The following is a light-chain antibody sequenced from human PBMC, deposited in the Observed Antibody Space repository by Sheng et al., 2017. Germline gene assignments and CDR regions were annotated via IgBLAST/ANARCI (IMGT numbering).Light chain of an antibody. V-gene: IGLV2-23*02. CDR1: RRDVGRYNL. J-gene: IGLJ2*01. CDR2: EVT. CDR3: CSFVGSSTLL. Sequence: QSALTQPASVSGSPGQSITISCTGTRRDVGRYNLVSWYQKLPGKAPQLIIYEVTERPSGVSHRFSGSRSGNVASLTISGLQAEDEADYYCCSFVGSSTLLFGGGTKLTVL.